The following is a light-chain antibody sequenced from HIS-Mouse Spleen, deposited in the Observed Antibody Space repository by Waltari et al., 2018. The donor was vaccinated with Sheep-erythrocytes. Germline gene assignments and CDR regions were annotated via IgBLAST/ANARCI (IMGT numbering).Light chain of an antibody. V-gene: IGKV1D-13*01. CDR2: DAS. Sequence: AIQLTQSPSSLSASVGDRVTITCRACQGISSALSWYQQKPGKAPKLLIYDASSLESGVPSRFSGSGSGTDFTLTISSLQPEDFATYYCQQFNNYPRTFGQGTKVEIK. J-gene: IGKJ1*01. CDR1: QGISSA. CDR3: QQFNNYPRT.